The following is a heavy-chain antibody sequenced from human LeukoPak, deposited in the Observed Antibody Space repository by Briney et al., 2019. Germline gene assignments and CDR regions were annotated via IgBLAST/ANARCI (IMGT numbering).Heavy chain of an antibody. V-gene: IGHV3-21*01. CDR2: ISSSSYI. Sequence: WGSLRLSCAASGFTFSSYSMNWVCQAPGKGLEWVSSISSSSYIYYADSVKGRFTISRDNSKNTLFLQMNSLRGEDTAVYYCAKDKSMVRELDYWGQGTLVTVSS. CDR1: GFTFSSYS. CDR3: AKDKSMVRELDY. J-gene: IGHJ4*02. D-gene: IGHD3-10*01.